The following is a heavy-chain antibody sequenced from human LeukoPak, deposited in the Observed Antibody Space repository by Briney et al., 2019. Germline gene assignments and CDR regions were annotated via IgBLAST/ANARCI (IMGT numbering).Heavy chain of an antibody. CDR3: TRDQAVRYAFDI. V-gene: IGHV3-21*01. D-gene: IGHD3-10*01. CDR1: GFNFISYS. Sequence: GGSLRLSCEASGFNFISYSMGWVRQASGKGLEWVASISGRSVFISYSDSVKGRFTISRDNTKNSLFLELSSLRPDDTAVYYCTRDQAVRYAFDIWGQGSVVTVSS. J-gene: IGHJ3*02. CDR2: ISGRSVFI.